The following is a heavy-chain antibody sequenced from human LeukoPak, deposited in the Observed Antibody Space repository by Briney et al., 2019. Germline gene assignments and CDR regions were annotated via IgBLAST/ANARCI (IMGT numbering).Heavy chain of an antibody. D-gene: IGHD3-10*01. Sequence: ASVKVSCKASGYTFTSYGISWVRQAPGQGLEWMGWISAYNGNTNYAQKLQGRVTMTTDTSTSTAYMELRSLRSDDTAVYYCAKGPSITMIRGGQWYYYMDVWGKGTTVTISS. J-gene: IGHJ6*03. CDR3: AKGPSITMIRGGQWYYYMDV. CDR1: GYTFTSYG. V-gene: IGHV1-18*01. CDR2: ISAYNGNT.